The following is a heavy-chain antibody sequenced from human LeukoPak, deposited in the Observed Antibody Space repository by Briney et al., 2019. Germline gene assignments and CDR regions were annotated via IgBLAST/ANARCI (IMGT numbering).Heavy chain of an antibody. CDR3: ARARLVATVGGGLDY. J-gene: IGHJ4*02. V-gene: IGHV3-48*01. CDR2: ISTTSSTI. Sequence: GGSLRLSCAASGFTFSSFGMNWVRQAPGKGLEWVSYISTTSSTIFYADSVKGRFTISRDNAKNSVYLQMNSLGVEDTAVYYCARARLVATVGGGLDYWGQGTLVTVSS. D-gene: IGHD5-12*01. CDR1: GFTFSSFG.